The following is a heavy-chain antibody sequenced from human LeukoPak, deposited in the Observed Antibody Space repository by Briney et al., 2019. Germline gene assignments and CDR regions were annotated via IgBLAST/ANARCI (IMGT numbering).Heavy chain of an antibody. CDR3: ARGLVVIKLVWYFLDY. J-gene: IGHJ4*02. D-gene: IGHD3-22*01. V-gene: IGHV1-3*03. Sequence: ASVKVSCKASGYTFTSYGISWVRQAPGQRLEWMGWINGGNGDTKYSQEFQGRVTITRDTSASTAYMELSSLRSEDMAVYYCARGLVVIKLVWYFLDYWGQGTLVTVSS. CDR2: INGGNGDT. CDR1: GYTFTSYG.